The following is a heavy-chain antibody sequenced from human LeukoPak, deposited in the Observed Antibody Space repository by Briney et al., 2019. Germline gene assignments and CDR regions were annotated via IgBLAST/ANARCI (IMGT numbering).Heavy chain of an antibody. J-gene: IGHJ4*02. Sequence: GGSLRLSCAASGFTFSSYGMHWVRQAPGKGLEWVAFIRYDGSNKYYVDSVTGRFTISRDNSKNTVYLQMNSLRADDTAVYYCAKGGLAVAGIDSWGQGTLVTVSS. CDR2: IRYDGSNK. CDR3: AKGGLAVAGIDS. CDR1: GFTFSSYG. V-gene: IGHV3-30*02. D-gene: IGHD6-19*01.